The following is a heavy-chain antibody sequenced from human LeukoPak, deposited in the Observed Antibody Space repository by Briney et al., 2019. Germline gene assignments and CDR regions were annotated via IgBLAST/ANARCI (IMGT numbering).Heavy chain of an antibody. D-gene: IGHD1-26*01. CDR3: ARGGGYYAIDY. Sequence: PGGSLRLSCAASGFIFDYYAMSWVRQAPGKGLEWVSVLYSDDTTYYADSVKGRFTISRDNSKNTLYLQMNNLRAEDTAVYYCARGGGYYAIDYWGQGTLVTVSS. CDR1: GFIFDYYA. J-gene: IGHJ4*02. CDR2: LYSDDTT. V-gene: IGHV3-53*01.